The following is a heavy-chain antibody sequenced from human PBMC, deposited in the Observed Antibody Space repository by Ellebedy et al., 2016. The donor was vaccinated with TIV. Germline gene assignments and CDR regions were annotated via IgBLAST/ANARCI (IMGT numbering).Heavy chain of an antibody. CDR2: ISGGGGST. CDR1: GFTFSNFA. Sequence: GGSLRLSCVDSGFTFSNFAMSWVRQAPGKGLEWLSTISGGGGSTSYADSVKGRFTISRDNSKNTVYLQMQSLRAEDTAVYYCAKHSVAGTLGCFDYWGQGSLITVSS. D-gene: IGHD6-19*01. J-gene: IGHJ4*02. V-gene: IGHV3-23*01. CDR3: AKHSVAGTLGCFDY.